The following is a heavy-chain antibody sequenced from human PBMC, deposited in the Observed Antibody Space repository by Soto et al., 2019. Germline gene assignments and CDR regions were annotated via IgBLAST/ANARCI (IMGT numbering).Heavy chain of an antibody. CDR1: GFTFSSYS. D-gene: IGHD6-13*01. J-gene: IGHJ4*02. CDR3: AKRLAAAGPYFDY. CDR2: ISSSSSYI. Sequence: GGSLRLSCAASGFTFSSYSMNWVRQAPGKRLEWVSSISSSSSYIYYADSVKGRFTISRDNAKNSLYLQMNSLRAEDTAVYYCAKRLAAAGPYFDYWGQGTLVTVSS. V-gene: IGHV3-21*04.